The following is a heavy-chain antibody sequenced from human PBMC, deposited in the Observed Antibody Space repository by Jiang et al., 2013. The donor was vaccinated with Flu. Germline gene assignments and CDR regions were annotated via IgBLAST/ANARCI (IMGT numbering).Heavy chain of an antibody. D-gene: IGHD2-15*01. V-gene: IGHV4-39*01. CDR3: ARRGYCSGGSCPNWFDP. Sequence: GSGLVKPSETLSLTCTVSGGSISSSSYYWGWIRQPPGKGLEWIGSIYYSGSTYYNPSLKSRVTISVDTSKNQFSLKLSSVTAADTAVYYCARRGYCSGGSCPNWFDPWGQGTLVTVSS. J-gene: IGHJ5*02. CDR1: GGSISSSSYY. CDR2: IYYSGST.